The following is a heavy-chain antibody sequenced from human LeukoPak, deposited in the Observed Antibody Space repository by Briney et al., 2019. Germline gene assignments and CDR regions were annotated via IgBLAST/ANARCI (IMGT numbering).Heavy chain of an antibody. CDR1: GGSISSSNW. J-gene: IGHJ4*02. CDR3: ARGRSVGYITYYFDY. CDR2: IYHSGST. V-gene: IGHV4-4*02. D-gene: IGHD1-14*01. Sequence: PSGTLSLTCAVSGGSISSSNWWSWVRQPPGKGLEWIGEIYHSGSTNYNPSLKSRATISVDKSKNQFSLKLSSVTAADTAVYYCARGRSVGYITYYFDYWGQGTLVTVSS.